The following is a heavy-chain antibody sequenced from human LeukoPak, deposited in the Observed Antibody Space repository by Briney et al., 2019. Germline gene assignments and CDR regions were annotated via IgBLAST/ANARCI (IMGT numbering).Heavy chain of an antibody. D-gene: IGHD3-22*01. V-gene: IGHV3-30*04. CDR2: ISYDGSNK. CDR3: AKDWAYDSSGQGVY. Sequence: GGSLRLSCAASGFAFSTYAMHWVRQAPGRGLEWVAVISYDGSNKYYPDSVKGRFTISRDNSKNTLYLQMNSLRAEDTAVYYCAKDWAYDSSGQGVYWGQGTLVTVSS. J-gene: IGHJ4*02. CDR1: GFAFSTYA.